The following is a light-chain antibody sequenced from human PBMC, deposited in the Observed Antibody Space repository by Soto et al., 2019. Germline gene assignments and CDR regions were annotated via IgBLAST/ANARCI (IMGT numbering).Light chain of an antibody. V-gene: IGLV1-40*01. CDR3: AAWDDYLTGPI. J-gene: IGLJ2*01. CDR1: SSNLGAGYD. Sequence: QSVLTQPPSVSGAPGQRVTLSCTGNSSNLGAGYDVHWYQQLPGAAPKLVIFGNRNRPSGVPERFSGSKSGTSASLAISGLRSEDGAVYYCAAWDDYLTGPIFGGGTKLTVL. CDR2: GNR.